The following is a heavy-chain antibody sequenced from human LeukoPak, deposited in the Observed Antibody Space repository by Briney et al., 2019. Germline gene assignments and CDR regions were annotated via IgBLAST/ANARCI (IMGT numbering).Heavy chain of an antibody. J-gene: IGHJ4*02. V-gene: IGHV3-7*01. CDR1: GFTFSSYW. Sequence: GGSLRLSCAASGFTFSSYWMSWVRQAPGKGLGWVANIKQDGSEKYYVDSVKGRFTISRDNAKNSLYLQMDSLRAEDTAVYYCVGYHDFWSGYYSSYFDYWGQGTLVTVSS. D-gene: IGHD3-3*01. CDR2: IKQDGSEK. CDR3: VGYHDFWSGYYSSYFDY.